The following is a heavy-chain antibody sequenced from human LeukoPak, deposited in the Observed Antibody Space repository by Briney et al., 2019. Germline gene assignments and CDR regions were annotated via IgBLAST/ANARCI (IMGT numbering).Heavy chain of an antibody. CDR2: IYASGST. CDR1: GDSISSNSYS. CDR3: ARWESISSTYAFDI. V-gene: IGHV4-61*02. D-gene: IGHD2-2*01. Sequence: SETLSLTCTVSGDSISSNSYSWNWIRQPAGKRLEWIGRIYASGSTNYNPSLNNRVTMSLDTSKNQFSLTLRSVTAADTALYYCARWESISSTYAFDIWGQGTMVTVSS. J-gene: IGHJ3*02.